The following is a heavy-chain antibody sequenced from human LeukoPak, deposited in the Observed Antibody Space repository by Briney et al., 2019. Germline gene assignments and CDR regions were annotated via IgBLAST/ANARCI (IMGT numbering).Heavy chain of an antibody. V-gene: IGHV4-39*07. CDR3: ARESDRYCSSTSCPNWYDP. CDR2: IYYSGST. D-gene: IGHD2-2*01. Sequence: SETLSLTCTVSGGSISSTNHYWGWIRQPPGTGLEWIGSIYYSGSTYHNPSLKSRVTISVDTSKNQFSLKLSSVTAADTAAYYCARESDRYCSSTSCPNWYDPWGQGTLVTVSS. CDR1: GGSISSTNHY. J-gene: IGHJ5*02.